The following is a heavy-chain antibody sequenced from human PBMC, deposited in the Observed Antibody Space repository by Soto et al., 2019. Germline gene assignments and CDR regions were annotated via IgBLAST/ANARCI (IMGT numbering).Heavy chain of an antibody. Sequence: QVQLVQSGAEVKKPGSSVKVSCKASGGTFSSYAISWVRQAPGPGLEWMGGIIPNFGTANYAQKFQSRLTITADESTSTAYMELSTLRSEDTAVYYCAREGSSNESPYYGMDVWGQGTTVTVSS. CDR1: GGTFSSYA. V-gene: IGHV1-69*01. J-gene: IGHJ6*02. CDR3: AREGSSNESPYYGMDV. D-gene: IGHD3-10*01. CDR2: IIPNFGTA.